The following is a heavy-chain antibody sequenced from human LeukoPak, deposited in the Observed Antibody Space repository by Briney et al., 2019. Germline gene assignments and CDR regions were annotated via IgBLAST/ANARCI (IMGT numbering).Heavy chain of an antibody. D-gene: IGHD3-10*01. Sequence: SVKVSCKASGGTFSSYAISWVRQAPGQGLEWMGRIIPILGIANYAQKFQGRVTITADKSTSTAYMELSSLRSEDTAVYYCARDTPVGNLWFGERVYFDYWGQGTLVTVSS. CDR2: IIPILGIA. J-gene: IGHJ4*02. V-gene: IGHV1-69*04. CDR1: GGTFSSYA. CDR3: ARDTPVGNLWFGERVYFDY.